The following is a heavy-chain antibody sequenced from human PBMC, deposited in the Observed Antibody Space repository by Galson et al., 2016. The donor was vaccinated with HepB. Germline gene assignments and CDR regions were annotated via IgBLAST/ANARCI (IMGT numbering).Heavy chain of an antibody. V-gene: IGHV4-4*02. CDR3: ARDSSGFIAFDI. CDR1: GDSISSEKW. D-gene: IGHD5-18*01. J-gene: IGHJ3*02. CDR2: VHHTGNT. Sequence: ETLSLTCAVSGDSISSEKWWSWVRQPPGKGLEWIGEVHHTGNTNYNPSLKSRVAISVDKSKNLFSLRVNSMTAADTAVYYCARDSSGFIAFDIWGQGTKVTVSS.